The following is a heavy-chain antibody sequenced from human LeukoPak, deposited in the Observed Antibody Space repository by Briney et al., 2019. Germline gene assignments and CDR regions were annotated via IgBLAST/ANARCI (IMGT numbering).Heavy chain of an antibody. CDR1: GVSISTSNW. D-gene: IGHD3-22*01. Sequence: SETLSLTCAVSGVSISTSNWWRWVRQPPGKGLEWIGEIYHSGTTNYNPSLKSRVTISVDKSKNQFSLNLTSVTAADTAVYYCARDGSRGPFDYWGQGTLVTVSS. V-gene: IGHV4-4*02. J-gene: IGHJ4*02. CDR3: ARDGSRGPFDY. CDR2: IYHSGTT.